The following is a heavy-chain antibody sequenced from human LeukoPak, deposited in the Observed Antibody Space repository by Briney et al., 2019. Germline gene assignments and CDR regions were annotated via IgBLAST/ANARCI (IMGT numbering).Heavy chain of an antibody. CDR2: INQDGSDK. CDR3: ARDKSIAAAGTDF. D-gene: IGHD6-13*01. J-gene: IGHJ4*02. V-gene: IGHV3-7*01. CDR1: GFTFSNYW. Sequence: GGSLRLSCAASGFTFSNYWMSWVRQAPGKGLEWVANINQDGSDKYYMDSVKGRFTISRDNAKNSLYLQMNSLRAEDTARYYCARDKSIAAAGTDFWGQGTLVTVSS.